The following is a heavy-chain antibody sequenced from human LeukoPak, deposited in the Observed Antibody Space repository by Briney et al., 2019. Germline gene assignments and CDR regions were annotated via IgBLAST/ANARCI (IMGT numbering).Heavy chain of an antibody. CDR1: GFIFSSYS. CDR3: TVAGTDVGYYFDY. J-gene: IGHJ4*02. D-gene: IGHD6-19*01. V-gene: IGHV3-7*01. Sequence: GGSLRLSCAASGFIFSSYSMNWVRQAPGKGLEWVANIKQDGSEKYYVDSVKGRFTISRDNAKNSLYLQMNSLRAEDTAVYYCTVAGTDVGYYFDYWGQGTLVTVSS. CDR2: IKQDGSEK.